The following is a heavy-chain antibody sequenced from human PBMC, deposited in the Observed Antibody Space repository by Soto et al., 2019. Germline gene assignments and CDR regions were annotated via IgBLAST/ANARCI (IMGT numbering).Heavy chain of an antibody. CDR1: GFTFSSYG. CDR2: IWYDGSNK. Sequence: GGSLRLSCAASGFTFSSYGMHWVRQAPGKGLEWVAVIWYDGSNKYYADSVKGRFTISRDNSKNTLYLQMNSLRAEDTAGYYCARDGRYCSSTSCPPYYYYMDVWGKGTTVTVSS. V-gene: IGHV3-33*01. D-gene: IGHD2-2*01. CDR3: ARDGRYCSSTSCPPYYYYMDV. J-gene: IGHJ6*03.